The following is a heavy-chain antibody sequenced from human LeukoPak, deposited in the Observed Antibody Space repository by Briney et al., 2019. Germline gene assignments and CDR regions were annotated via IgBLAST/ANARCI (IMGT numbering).Heavy chain of an antibody. Sequence: GGSLRLSCAASGFTFSDYYMSWIRQAPGKGLEWVSYISSVSTAIDYADSVKGRFTISRDNAKNSLYLQMNSLRAEDTAVYYFARSIYTTVTTWYYFDFWGQGTLVTVSS. CDR2: ISSVSTAI. CDR1: GFTFSDYY. D-gene: IGHD4-17*01. CDR3: ARSIYTTVTTWYYFDF. V-gene: IGHV3-11*01. J-gene: IGHJ4*02.